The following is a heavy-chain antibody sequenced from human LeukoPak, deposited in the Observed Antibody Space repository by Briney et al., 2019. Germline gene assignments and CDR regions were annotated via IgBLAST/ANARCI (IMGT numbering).Heavy chain of an antibody. D-gene: IGHD6-13*01. CDR2: ISSSGSTI. Sequence: PGGSLRLSCAASGFTFSDYYMSWIRQAPGKGLEWVSYISSSGSTIYYADSVKGRFTISRDNAKNSLYLQMNSLRAEDTAVYYCARDPGIAPLYYYYMDVWGKGTTVTVSS. CDR1: GFTFSDYY. V-gene: IGHV3-11*01. J-gene: IGHJ6*03. CDR3: ARDPGIAPLYYYYMDV.